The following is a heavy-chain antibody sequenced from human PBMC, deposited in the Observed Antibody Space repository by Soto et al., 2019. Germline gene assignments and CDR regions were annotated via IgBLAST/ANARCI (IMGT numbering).Heavy chain of an antibody. V-gene: IGHV3-74*01. J-gene: IGHJ3*02. CDR1: GFSFSRYW. CDR2: ISTDGSTT. CDR3: ARDDFIVVWFSRGFDI. Sequence: EVQLVESGGGLVQPGGSLRLSCAASGFSFSRYWMHWVRQAPGEGLVWVSGISTDGSTTRYVDSVKGRFTISRDNVKNTLYLQMSSLRAEDTAVYYCARDDFIVVWFSRGFDIWGQGTVVTVSS. D-gene: IGHD2-15*01.